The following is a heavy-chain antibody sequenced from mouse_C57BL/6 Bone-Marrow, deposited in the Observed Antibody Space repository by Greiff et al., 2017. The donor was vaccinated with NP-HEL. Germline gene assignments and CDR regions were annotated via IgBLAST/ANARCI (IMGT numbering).Heavy chain of an antibody. CDR3: ARHGDGYLFYYAMDY. V-gene: IGHV5-15*01. CDR1: GFTFSDYG. CDR2: ISNLAYSI. Sequence: DVQLVESGGGLVQPGGSLKLSCAASGFTFSDYGMAWVRQAPRKGPEWVAFISNLAYSIYYADTVTGRFTISRENAKNTLYLEMSSLRSEDTAMYYCARHGDGYLFYYAMDYWGQGTSVTVSS. J-gene: IGHJ4*01. D-gene: IGHD2-3*01.